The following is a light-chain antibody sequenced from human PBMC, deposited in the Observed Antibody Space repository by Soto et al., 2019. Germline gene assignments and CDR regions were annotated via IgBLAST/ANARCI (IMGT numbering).Light chain of an antibody. Sequence: ELVLTQSPATLSLSPGESATLSCRASQSVSSYLAWYQQKPGQAPRLLIYDASNRATGIPDRFSGSGSGTDFTLTISRLEPEDFAVYYCQQRSNWPPEFGPGTKVDIK. CDR2: DAS. CDR1: QSVSSY. V-gene: IGKV3-11*01. J-gene: IGKJ3*01. CDR3: QQRSNWPPE.